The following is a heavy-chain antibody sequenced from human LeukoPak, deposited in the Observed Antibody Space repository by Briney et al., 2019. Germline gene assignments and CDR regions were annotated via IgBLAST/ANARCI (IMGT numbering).Heavy chain of an antibody. CDR3: ARAMRVDRFFDY. D-gene: IGHD5-12*01. CDR2: IHGSGST. V-gene: IGHV4-4*07. CDR1: GASISDYY. J-gene: IGHJ4*02. Sequence: SETLSLTCTVSGASISDYYWSWIRQPAGKGLEYIGRIHGSGSTNYNPSLKSRVTISVDTSKNQFSLQLTSVTAADTAVYYCARAMRVDRFFDYWGQGILVTVSS.